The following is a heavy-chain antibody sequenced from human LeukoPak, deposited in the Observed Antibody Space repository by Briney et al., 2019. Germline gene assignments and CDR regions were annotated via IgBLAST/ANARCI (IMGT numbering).Heavy chain of an antibody. V-gene: IGHV3-66*01. CDR3: ARGLGGRLRLGELSHGAFDI. J-gene: IGHJ3*02. CDR2: IYSGGST. Sequence: GGSLRLSCAASGFTFTSYWMSWVRQAPGKGLEWVSVIYSGGSTYYADSVKGRFTISRDNSKNTLYLQMNSLRAEDTAVYYCARGLGGRLRLGELSHGAFDIWGQGTMVTVSS. D-gene: IGHD3-16*02. CDR1: GFTFTSYW.